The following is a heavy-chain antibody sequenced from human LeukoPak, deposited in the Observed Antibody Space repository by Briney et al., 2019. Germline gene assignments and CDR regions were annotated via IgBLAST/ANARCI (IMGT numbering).Heavy chain of an antibody. CDR2: MNPNSGNT. D-gene: IGHD6-19*01. CDR1: GYTFTSYG. V-gene: IGHV1-8*01. CDR3: ARALWLSQFDP. J-gene: IGHJ5*02. Sequence: GASVKASCKASGYTFTSYGINWVRQATGQGLEWMGWMNPNSGNTGYAQKFQGRVTMTRNTSISTAYMELSSLRSEDTAVYYCARALWLSQFDPWGQGTLVTVSS.